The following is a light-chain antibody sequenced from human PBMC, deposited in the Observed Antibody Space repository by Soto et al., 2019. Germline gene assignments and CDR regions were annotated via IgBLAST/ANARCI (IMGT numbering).Light chain of an antibody. J-gene: IGKJ1*01. CDR1: QSVSSSY. CDR3: QQDSGLRSWT. CDR2: GAS. Sequence: EIVLTQSPGTLSLSPGERATLSCRASQSVSSSYLAWYQQKPGQAPRLLIYGASSRATGLPDRFSGSGSGKEPPPSISGPAAEDFAVYYCQQDSGLRSWTFGQGTKVEIK. V-gene: IGKV3-20*01.